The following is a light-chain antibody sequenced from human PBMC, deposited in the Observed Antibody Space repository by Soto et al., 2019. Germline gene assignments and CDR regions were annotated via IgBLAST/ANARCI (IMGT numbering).Light chain of an antibody. CDR2: GTF. Sequence: EVVLTQSPGTLSLSPGDRATLSCRASQSITPSYLAWYQQKPDQAPRLLIYGTFTRATGIPDRFSGTGTGTDFTLTISRLEPEDFAVYYCQQYGSSARTFGPGTKVEIK. V-gene: IGKV3-20*01. J-gene: IGKJ1*01. CDR1: QSITPSY. CDR3: QQYGSSART.